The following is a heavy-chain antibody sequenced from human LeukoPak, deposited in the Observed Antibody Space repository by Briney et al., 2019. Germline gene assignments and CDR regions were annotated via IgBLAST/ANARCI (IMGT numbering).Heavy chain of an antibody. CDR3: ARDDGSATMGFDS. Sequence: VASVKVSCKASGGTFSRSAISWVRQAPGQGLQWMGGVIPILGTTNYAQRFQDRVSITTDDSTSTSYMEFRSLRSVDTAVYYCARDDGSATMGFDSWGQGTLVTVSS. CDR2: VIPILGTT. J-gene: IGHJ4*02. D-gene: IGHD1-26*01. V-gene: IGHV1-69*05. CDR1: GGTFSRSA.